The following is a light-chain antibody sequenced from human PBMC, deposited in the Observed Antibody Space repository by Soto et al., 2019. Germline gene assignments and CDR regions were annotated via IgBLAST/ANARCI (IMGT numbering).Light chain of an antibody. Sequence: EIVLTQSPGTLSLPPGERATLSCRASQSVSSNLAWYQQKPGQAPRLLIYGASSRATGIPVRFSGSGSGTEFTLTISSLQSEDFAVYYCQQYNNWPLTFGQGTRLEIK. V-gene: IGKV3-15*01. CDR3: QQYNNWPLT. CDR1: QSVSSN. CDR2: GAS. J-gene: IGKJ5*01.